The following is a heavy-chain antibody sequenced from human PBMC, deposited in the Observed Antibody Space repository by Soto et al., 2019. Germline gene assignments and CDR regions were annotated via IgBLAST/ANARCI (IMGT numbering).Heavy chain of an antibody. Sequence: PSETLSLTCTVSGGSISSGVYYWSWIRHHPGKGLEWIGYIYYSGSTYYNPSLKSRVTISVDTSKNQFSLKLSSVTAADTAVYYCARGYGSGSYYYYYGMDVWGQGTTVTVSS. CDR3: ARGYGSGSYYYYYGMDV. CDR1: GGSISSGVYY. V-gene: IGHV4-31*03. J-gene: IGHJ6*02. D-gene: IGHD3-10*01. CDR2: IYYSGST.